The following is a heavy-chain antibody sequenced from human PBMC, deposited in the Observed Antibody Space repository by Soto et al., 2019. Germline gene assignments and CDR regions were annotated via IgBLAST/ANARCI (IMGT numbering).Heavy chain of an antibody. J-gene: IGHJ4*02. D-gene: IGHD5-12*01. CDR3: ARNSSYDLDYFDY. CDR2: IYYSGST. V-gene: IGHV4-31*03. Sequence: SETLSLTCTVSGGSISSGGYYWSWIRQHPGKGLEWIGYIYYSGSTYYNPSLKSRVTISVDTSKNQFSLKLSSVTAADTAVYYCARNSSYDLDYFDYWGQGTLVTGSS. CDR1: GGSISSGGYY.